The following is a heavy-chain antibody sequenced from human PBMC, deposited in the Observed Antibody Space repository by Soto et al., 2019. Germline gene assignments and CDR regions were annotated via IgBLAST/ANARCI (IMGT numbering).Heavy chain of an antibody. J-gene: IGHJ6*02. V-gene: IGHV1-46*01. CDR2: IDPSGGST. CDR3: AREENYDFWSGYPDYYYGMDV. Sequence: GAAVKVSCKASGYTFTSYYMHWVRQAPGQGLEWMGIIDPSGGSTSYAQKFQGRVTMTRDTSTSTVYMELSSLRSEDTAVYYCAREENYDFWSGYPDYYYGMDVWGQGTPVTVSS. D-gene: IGHD3-3*01. CDR1: GYTFTSYY.